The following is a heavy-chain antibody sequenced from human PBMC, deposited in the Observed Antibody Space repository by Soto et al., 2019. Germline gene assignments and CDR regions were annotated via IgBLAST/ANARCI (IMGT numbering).Heavy chain of an antibody. V-gene: IGHV1-46*01. CDR1: GYTFTRFY. CDR3: ARAKVIFGVVNSFDY. CDR2: IDPSGGST. J-gene: IGHJ4*02. Sequence: QVQLVQSGAEVKKPGASVKVSCKAAGYTFTRFYVHWVRQAPGQGLEWMGRIDPSGGSTSYAEKFQGRVTMTRDTSTTTAYMELSSLRSDDTAVYYCARAKVIFGVVNSFDYWGQGTLVSVSS. D-gene: IGHD3-3*01.